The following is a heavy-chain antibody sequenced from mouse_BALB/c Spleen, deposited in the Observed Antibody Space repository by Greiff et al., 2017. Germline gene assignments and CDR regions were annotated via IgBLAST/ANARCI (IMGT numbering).Heavy chain of an antibody. V-gene: IGHV5-6*01. Sequence: EVMLVESGGDLVKPGGSLKLSCAASGFTFSSYGMSWVRQTPDKRLEWVATISSGGSYTYYPDSVKGRFTISRDNAKNTLYLQMSSLKSEDTAMYYCARLWSNPSWFAYWGQGTLVTVSA. CDR1: GFTFSSYG. CDR2: ISSGGSYT. J-gene: IGHJ3*01. CDR3: ARLWSNPSWFAY. D-gene: IGHD1-1*02.